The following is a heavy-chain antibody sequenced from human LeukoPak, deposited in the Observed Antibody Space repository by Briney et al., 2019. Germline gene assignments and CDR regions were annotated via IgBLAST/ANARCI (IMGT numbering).Heavy chain of an antibody. V-gene: IGHV3-30*04. J-gene: IGHJ5*02. Sequence: PGGSLRLSCAASGFTFSSYAMHWVRQAPGKGLEWVAVISYDGSNKYYADSVKGRFTISRDNSKNTLYLQMNSLRAEDTAVYYCAKDREESYSIPYNWFDPWGQGTLVTVSS. D-gene: IGHD1-26*01. CDR3: AKDREESYSIPYNWFDP. CDR1: GFTFSSYA. CDR2: ISYDGSNK.